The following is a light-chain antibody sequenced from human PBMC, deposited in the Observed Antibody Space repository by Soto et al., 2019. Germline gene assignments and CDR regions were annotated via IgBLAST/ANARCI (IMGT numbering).Light chain of an antibody. CDR2: EDN. V-gene: IGLV6-57*04. J-gene: IGLJ2*01. CDR1: SGSIASNY. Sequence: SVLTQPHSVSESPGKTVTISCTRSSGSIASNYVQWYQQRPGSAPTTVIYEDNQRPSGVPDRFSGSIDSSSNSASLTISGLKTEDEADYYCQSYDSSNVVFGGGTKLTVL. CDR3: QSYDSSNVV.